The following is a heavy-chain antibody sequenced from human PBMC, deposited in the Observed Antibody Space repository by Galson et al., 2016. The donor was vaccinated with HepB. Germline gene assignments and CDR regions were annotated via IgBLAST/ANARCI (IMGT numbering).Heavy chain of an antibody. Sequence: SVKVSCKASGGTFSSYAINWVRQAPGQGLEWMGGVIPMFGTGNYAQKFQGRLTITADESTTTAYMELSSLRSEDTAVYYCARGGPSRGSSWYNDGFDIWGQGTMVTVSS. CDR2: VIPMFGTG. V-gene: IGHV1-69*13. D-gene: IGHD6-13*01. CDR3: ARGGPSRGSSWYNDGFDI. J-gene: IGHJ3*02. CDR1: GGTFSSYA.